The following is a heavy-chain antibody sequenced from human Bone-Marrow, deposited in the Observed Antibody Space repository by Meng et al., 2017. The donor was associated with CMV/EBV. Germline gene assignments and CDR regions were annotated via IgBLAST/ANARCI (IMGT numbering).Heavy chain of an antibody. CDR3: ARVGGPLNGDSYYY. CDR1: GYTFTDYY. J-gene: IGHJ4*02. V-gene: IGHV1-2*02. CDR2: INANRGGT. D-gene: IGHD2-21*02. Sequence: ASVKVSCKASGYTFTDYYLHWVRQAPGQGLEWMGWINANRGGTHYAEKFQDRVALTRDKSISTAYMELTSLTSDDTAVYYCARVGGPLNGDSYYYWGPGTRVTVSS.